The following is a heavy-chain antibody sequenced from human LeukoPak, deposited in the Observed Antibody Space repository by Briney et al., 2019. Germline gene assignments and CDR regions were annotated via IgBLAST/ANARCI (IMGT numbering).Heavy chain of an antibody. CDR3: ARGSGIQLWAFDY. CDR2: ISYDGSNK. D-gene: IGHD5-18*01. Sequence: PGGSLRLSCAASGFTVRSNYMSWVRQAPGKGLEWVAVISYDGSNKYYADSVKGRFTISRDNSKNTLYLQMNSLRAEDTAVYYCARGSGIQLWAFDYWGQGTLVTVSS. V-gene: IGHV3-30-3*01. CDR1: GFTVRSNY. J-gene: IGHJ4*02.